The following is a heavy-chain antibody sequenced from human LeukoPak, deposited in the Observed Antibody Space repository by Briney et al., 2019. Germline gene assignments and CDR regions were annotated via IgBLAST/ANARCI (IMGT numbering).Heavy chain of an antibody. CDR2: INGNSGGT. V-gene: IGHV1-2*02. CDR3: ARVRDNAFDI. Sequence: ASVKASCKASGYTFTGYYMHWVRQAPGQGLEWMGWINGNSGGTNYAQKFQGRVTMTRDTSISTAYMEVSRVTSDDTAVYYCARVRDNAFDIWGQGTMVTVSS. CDR1: GYTFTGYY. J-gene: IGHJ3*02. D-gene: IGHD2-15*01.